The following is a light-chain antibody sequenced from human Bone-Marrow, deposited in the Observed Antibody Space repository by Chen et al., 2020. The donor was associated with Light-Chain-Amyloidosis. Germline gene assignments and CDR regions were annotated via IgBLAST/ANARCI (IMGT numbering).Light chain of an antibody. Sequence: EIVMTQSPATLSVSPGEGATLSCRASQSVSSNLAWHQEKPGQAPRLLIYGASTRATGIPARFSGSGSGTEFTRTISSVESEDVAVYDCQQYNNWPAWAFGQGTKVEIK. V-gene: IGKV3-15*01. CDR1: QSVSSN. J-gene: IGKJ1*01. CDR3: QQYNNWPAWA. CDR2: GAS.